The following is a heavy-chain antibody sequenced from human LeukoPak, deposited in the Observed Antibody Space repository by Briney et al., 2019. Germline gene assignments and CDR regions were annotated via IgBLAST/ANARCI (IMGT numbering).Heavy chain of an antibody. CDR3: ARDCSGGSCYQYYYYYGRDV. D-gene: IGHD2-15*01. J-gene: IGHJ6*02. Sequence: ASVKVSCKASAYTFTNYGISWVRQAPGQGLEWMGWISAYNGNTNYAQKFQGRVTMTTDTSTSTAYMELRSLRSDDTAMYYCARDCSGGSCYQYYYYYGRDVWGQGTTVTVSS. CDR1: AYTFTNYG. V-gene: IGHV1-18*01. CDR2: ISAYNGNT.